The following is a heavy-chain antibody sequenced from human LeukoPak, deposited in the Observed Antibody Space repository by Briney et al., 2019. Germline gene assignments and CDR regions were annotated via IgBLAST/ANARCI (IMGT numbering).Heavy chain of an antibody. J-gene: IGHJ4*02. CDR1: GYTFTSYD. Sequence: SVKVSCKASGYTFTSYDINWVRQAPGQGLEWMGGIIPFYGAVNYAHKFQGRVTITADESTRTVSMEVRSLRSEDTAVYYCAKMEGYSYSDYWGQGTLVTVSS. D-gene: IGHD5-18*01. CDR2: IIPFYGAV. CDR3: AKMEGYSYSDY. V-gene: IGHV1-69*13.